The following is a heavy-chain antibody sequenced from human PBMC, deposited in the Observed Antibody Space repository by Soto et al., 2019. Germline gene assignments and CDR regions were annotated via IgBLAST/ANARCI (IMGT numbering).Heavy chain of an antibody. V-gene: IGHV3-48*02. J-gene: IGHJ5*02. Sequence: GGSLRLSCAASGFTFSSYSMNWVRQAPGKGLEWVSYISSSSSTIYYADSVKGRFTISRDNAKNSLYLQMNSLRDEDTAVYYCARGIRYFDWFRGGQIFDWFDPWGQGTLVTVSS. D-gene: IGHD3-9*01. CDR3: ARGIRYFDWFRGGQIFDWFDP. CDR1: GFTFSSYS. CDR2: ISSSSSTI.